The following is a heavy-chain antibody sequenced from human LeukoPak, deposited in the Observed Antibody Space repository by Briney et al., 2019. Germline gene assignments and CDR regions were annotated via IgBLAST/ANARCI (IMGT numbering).Heavy chain of an antibody. CDR2: ISPNNGNT. Sequence: ASVKVSCKASGYTSRSYDITWVRQAPGQGLEWMGWISPNNGNTNYAQKFQGRVTMTTDTPTSTAYMEMRSLRSDDTAVYYCARIQSRIIAARPGNPAFDYWGRGTLVTVSS. J-gene: IGHJ4*02. V-gene: IGHV1-18*01. D-gene: IGHD6-6*01. CDR1: GYTSRSYD. CDR3: ARIQSRIIAARPGNPAFDY.